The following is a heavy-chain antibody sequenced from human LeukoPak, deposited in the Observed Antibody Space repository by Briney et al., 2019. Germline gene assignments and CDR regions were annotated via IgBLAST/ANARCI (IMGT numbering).Heavy chain of an antibody. D-gene: IGHD6-6*01. Sequence: PSETLSLTCTVSGGSISTYYWNWIRQPTAKGLRWIGYIYHSGSTNYNPSLQSRVTISVDTSKNQFSLNLNSVTAADTAVYYCARGGAARLHFQNWGQGTLVTVSS. V-gene: IGHV4-59*01. CDR1: GGSISTYY. J-gene: IGHJ1*01. CDR2: IYHSGST. CDR3: ARGGAARLHFQN.